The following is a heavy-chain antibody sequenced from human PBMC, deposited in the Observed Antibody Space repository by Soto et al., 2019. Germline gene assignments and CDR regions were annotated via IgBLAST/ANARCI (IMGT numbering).Heavy chain of an antibody. CDR2: ISYDGSNK. D-gene: IGHD1-1*01. CDR1: GFTFSSYA. CDR3: ARDNPPSGPTYLEYYYYGMDV. Sequence: QVQLVESGGGVVQPGRSLRLSCAASGFTFSSYAMHWVRQAPGKGPEWVAVISYDGSNKYYADSVKGRFIISRDNSKNTLYLQMNSLRAEDTAVYYCARDNPPSGPTYLEYYYYGMDVWGQGTTVTVSS. J-gene: IGHJ6*02. V-gene: IGHV3-30-3*01.